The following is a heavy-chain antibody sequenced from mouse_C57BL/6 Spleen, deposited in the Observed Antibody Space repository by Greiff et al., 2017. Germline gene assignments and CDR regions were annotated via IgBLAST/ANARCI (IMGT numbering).Heavy chain of an antibody. D-gene: IGHD2-2*01. V-gene: IGHV1-64*01. CDR2: IHPNSGST. CDR1: GYTFTSYW. Sequence: QVQLQQPGAELVKPGASVKLSCKASGYTFTSYWMHWVKQRPGQGLEWIGMIHPNSGSTNYNEKFKSKATLTVDQSSSTAYMQLSSLTSEDSAVYYCARWDYGYLYAMDYWGQGTSVTVSS. J-gene: IGHJ4*01. CDR3: ARWDYGYLYAMDY.